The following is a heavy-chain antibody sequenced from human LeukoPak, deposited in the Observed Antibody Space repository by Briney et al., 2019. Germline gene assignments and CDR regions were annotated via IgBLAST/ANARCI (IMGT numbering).Heavy chain of an antibody. Sequence: SETLSLTCAVYGGSFSGYYWSWIRQPPGKGLEWIGEINHSGSTNYNPSLKSRVTISVDTSKNQFSLKLSSVTAADTAVYYCARGGRTTYYYGSGSHEYFQHWDQGTLVTVSS. J-gene: IGHJ1*01. V-gene: IGHV4-34*01. CDR1: GGSFSGYY. CDR2: INHSGST. D-gene: IGHD3-10*01. CDR3: ARGGRTTYYYGSGSHEYFQH.